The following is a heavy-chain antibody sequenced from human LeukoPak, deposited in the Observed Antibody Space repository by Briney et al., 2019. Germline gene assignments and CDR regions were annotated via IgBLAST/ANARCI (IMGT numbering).Heavy chain of an antibody. D-gene: IGHD1-14*01. J-gene: IGHJ4*02. Sequence: ASVKVSCKASGYTFTGYYMHWVRQAPGQGLEWMGWNNPNSGGTNYAQKFQGRVTMTRDTSISTAYMELSRLRSDDTAVYYCARDHRLRNPVDYWGQGTLVTVPS. V-gene: IGHV1-2*02. CDR1: GYTFTGYY. CDR3: ARDHRLRNPVDY. CDR2: NNPNSGGT.